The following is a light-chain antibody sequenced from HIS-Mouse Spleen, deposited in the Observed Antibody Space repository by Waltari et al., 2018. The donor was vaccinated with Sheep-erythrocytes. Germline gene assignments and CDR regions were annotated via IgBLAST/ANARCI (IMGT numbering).Light chain of an antibody. V-gene: IGLV5-45*03. J-gene: IGLJ3*02. Sequence: QAVLTQPSSLSASPGASASLTCTLRRGINVGTYRIYWYQQKPGIPPQYLLRYKSDSDKQQGSGVPSRFSGSKDASANAGILLISGLQSEDEADYYCMIWHSSAWVFGGGTKLTVL. CDR2: YKSDSDK. CDR1: RGINVGTYR. CDR3: MIWHSSAWV.